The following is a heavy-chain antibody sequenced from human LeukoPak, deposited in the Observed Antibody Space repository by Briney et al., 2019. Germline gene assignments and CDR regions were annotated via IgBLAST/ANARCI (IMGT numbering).Heavy chain of an antibody. Sequence: GGSLRLSCAAPGFILSTRGMHWVRQAPGKGLEWVAGMWHDGSREDYEDSVKGRFTISRDMSKNTLNLQMNSLRVEDTAMFYCARDLSFGSLDFGGQGTLVTVSS. CDR2: MWHDGSRE. CDR1: GFILSTRG. V-gene: IGHV3-33*01. D-gene: IGHD1-26*01. J-gene: IGHJ4*02. CDR3: ARDLSFGSLDF.